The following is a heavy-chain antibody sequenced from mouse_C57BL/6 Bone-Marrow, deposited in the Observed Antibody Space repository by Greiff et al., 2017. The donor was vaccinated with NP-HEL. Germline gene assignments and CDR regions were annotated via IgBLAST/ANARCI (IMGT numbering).Heavy chain of an antibody. Sequence: QVQLQQSGAELARPGASVKLSCKASGYTFTSYGISWVKQRTGQGLEWIGEIYPRSGNTYYNEKFKGKATLTADKSSSTAYMELRSLTSEDSAVYFGARYGYYWFAYWGQGTLVTVSA. CDR3: ARYGYYWFAY. CDR2: IYPRSGNT. D-gene: IGHD2-3*01. V-gene: IGHV1-81*01. CDR1: GYTFTSYG. J-gene: IGHJ3*01.